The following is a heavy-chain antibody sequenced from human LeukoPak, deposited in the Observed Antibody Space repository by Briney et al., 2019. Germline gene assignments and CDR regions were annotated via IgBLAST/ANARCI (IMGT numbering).Heavy chain of an antibody. D-gene: IGHD4-17*01. J-gene: IGHJ5*02. CDR2: IYYSGST. CDR3: ARDKHDYGDYQGWFDP. V-gene: IGHV4-31*03. Sequence: SETLSLTCTVSGGSISSGGYYWSWIRQHPGKGLEWIGYIYYSGSTYYNPSLKSRVTISVDTSKNQFSLKLSSVTAADTAVYYCARDKHDYGDYQGWFDPWGQGTLVTVPS. CDR1: GGSISSGGYY.